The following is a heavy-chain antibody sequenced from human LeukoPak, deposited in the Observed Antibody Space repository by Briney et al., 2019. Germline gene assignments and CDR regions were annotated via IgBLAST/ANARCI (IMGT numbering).Heavy chain of an antibody. CDR2: IYYSGST. D-gene: IGHD3-3*01. Sequence: SETLSLTCTVSGGSISSSSYYWGWIRQPPGKGLEWIGSIYYSGSTYYNPSLKSRVTISVDTSKNQFSLKLSSVTAADTAVYYCARLDHWGIFGVVIMDDAIDIWGQGTMVTVSS. CDR1: GGSISSSSYY. V-gene: IGHV4-39*01. CDR3: ARLDHWGIFGVVIMDDAIDI. J-gene: IGHJ3*02.